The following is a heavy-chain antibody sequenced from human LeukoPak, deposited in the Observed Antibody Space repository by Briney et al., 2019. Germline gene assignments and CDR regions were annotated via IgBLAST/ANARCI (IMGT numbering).Heavy chain of an antibody. V-gene: IGHV1-24*01. J-gene: IGHJ5*02. Sequence: SSVQVSFQGSRYTLTELSMHWLRQARGKGVDWMGGFDLEDGETIYAQKFQGRVTMTEDTSTDTAYMELSSLRSEDTAVYYCATAVDSSGYPTRLNWFDPWGQGTLVTVSS. CDR2: FDLEDGET. D-gene: IGHD3-22*01. CDR3: ATAVDSSGYPTRLNWFDP. CDR1: RYTLTELS.